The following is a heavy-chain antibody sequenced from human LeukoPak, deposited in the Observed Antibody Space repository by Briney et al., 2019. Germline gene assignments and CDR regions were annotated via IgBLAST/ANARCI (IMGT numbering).Heavy chain of an antibody. CDR3: ARDLRGDTAMAQALFFFDY. CDR2: ISSSSSYI. Sequence: PGGSLRLSCAASGFTFSSYSMNWVRQAPGKGLEWVSSISSSSSYIYYADSVKGRFTISRDNAKNSLYLQMNSLRAEDTAVYYCARDLRGDTAMAQALFFFDYWGQGTLVTVSS. D-gene: IGHD5-18*01. CDR1: GFTFSSYS. J-gene: IGHJ4*02. V-gene: IGHV3-21*01.